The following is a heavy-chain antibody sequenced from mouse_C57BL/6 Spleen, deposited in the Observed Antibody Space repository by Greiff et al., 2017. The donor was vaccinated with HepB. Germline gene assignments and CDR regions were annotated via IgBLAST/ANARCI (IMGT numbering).Heavy chain of an antibody. CDR1: GFTFSDYY. Sequence: EVHLVESGGGLVQPGGSLKLSCAASGFTFSDYYMYWVRQTPEKRLEWVAYISNGGGSTYYPDTVKGRFTISRDKAKNTLYLQMSRLKSEDTAMYYCARQDYGNPYDFDYWGQGTTLTVSS. V-gene: IGHV5-12*01. D-gene: IGHD2-1*01. J-gene: IGHJ2*01. CDR2: ISNGGGST. CDR3: ARQDYGNPYDFDY.